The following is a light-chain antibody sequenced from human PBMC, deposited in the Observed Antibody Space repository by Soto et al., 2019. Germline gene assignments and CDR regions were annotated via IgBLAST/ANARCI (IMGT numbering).Light chain of an antibody. V-gene: IGKV1-39*01. J-gene: IGKJ1*01. Sequence: DIQMTQSPSSLSASVGDRVTITCRASQSISTYLNWYQQKPGKAPTLLIYAATSLQSGVPSRFSGSGSGTDFTLIITSLQPEDFATYYCQQIYRTPRTFGQGTKVEIK. CDR2: AAT. CDR1: QSISTY. CDR3: QQIYRTPRT.